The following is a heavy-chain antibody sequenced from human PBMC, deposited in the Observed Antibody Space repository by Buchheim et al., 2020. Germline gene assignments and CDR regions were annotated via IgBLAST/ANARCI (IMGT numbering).Heavy chain of an antibody. D-gene: IGHD3-10*01. CDR3: ASRGITMVRGGFDP. CDR2: IYYSGST. V-gene: IGHV4-61*01. J-gene: IGHJ5*02. CDR1: GGSVSSGSYY. Sequence: QVQLQESGPGLVKPSETLSLICTVSGGSVSSGSYYWSWIRQPPGKGLEWIGYIYYSGSTSHNPSLKSRVSISVDTSKNQFSLKLSSVTAADTAVYYCASRGITMVRGGFDPWGQGTL.